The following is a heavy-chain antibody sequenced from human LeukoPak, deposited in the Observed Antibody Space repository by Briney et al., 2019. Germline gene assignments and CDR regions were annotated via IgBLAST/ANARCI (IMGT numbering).Heavy chain of an antibody. CDR1: GGSISSYY. D-gene: IGHD3-22*01. Sequence: SETLSLTCTVSGGSISSYYWSWIRQPPGKGLEWIGYIYYSGSTNYNPSLKSRVTISVDTSKNQFSLKLSSVTAADTAVYYCARESWDDSSGYYFDYFDYWGQGTLVTVSS. J-gene: IGHJ4*02. V-gene: IGHV4-59*01. CDR2: IYYSGST. CDR3: ARESWDDSSGYYFDYFDY.